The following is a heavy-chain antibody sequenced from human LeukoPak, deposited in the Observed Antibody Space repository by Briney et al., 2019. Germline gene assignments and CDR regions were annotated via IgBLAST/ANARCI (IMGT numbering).Heavy chain of an antibody. J-gene: IGHJ4*02. V-gene: IGHV3-30*04. D-gene: IGHD2-21*02. Sequence: GGSLRLSCAASGFTFSSYAMHWVRQAPGKGLGWVAVISYDGSNKYYADSVKGRFTISRDNSKNTLYLQMNSLRAEDTAVYYCARGEVTAILDYWGQGTLVTVSS. CDR1: GFTFSSYA. CDR2: ISYDGSNK. CDR3: ARGEVTAILDY.